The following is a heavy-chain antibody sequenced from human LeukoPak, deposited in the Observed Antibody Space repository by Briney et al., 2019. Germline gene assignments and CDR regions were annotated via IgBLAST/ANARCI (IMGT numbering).Heavy chain of an antibody. J-gene: IGHJ6*03. CDR2: INPNRGGT. CDR3: ARDEYCSSTSCAHYYYYYMDV. CDR1: GYTFTGYY. V-gene: IGHV1-2*02. D-gene: IGHD2-2*01. Sequence: ASVKVSCKASGYTFTGYYMHWVRQAPGQGLEWMGWINPNRGGTNYAQKFQGRVTMTRDTSISTAYMELSRLRSDDTAVYYCARDEYCSSTSCAHYYYYYMDVWGKGTTVTISS.